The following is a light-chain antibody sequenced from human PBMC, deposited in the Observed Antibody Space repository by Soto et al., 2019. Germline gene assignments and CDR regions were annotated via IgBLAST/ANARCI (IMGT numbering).Light chain of an antibody. J-gene: IGKJ4*01. CDR2: DTS. Sequence: EVVMTQSPATLSVSPGDRATLSCRASQSVHNNLAWYQQKPGQAPRLLIFDTSTRATDIPIRFTGGGSGTEFTLTIRSLQSEDSAVYYCQQYEIWPLTFGGGTKGEIK. CDR1: QSVHNN. CDR3: QQYEIWPLT. V-gene: IGKV3-15*01.